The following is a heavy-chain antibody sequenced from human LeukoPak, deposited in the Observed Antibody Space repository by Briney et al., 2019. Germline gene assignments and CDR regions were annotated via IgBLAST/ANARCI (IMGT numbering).Heavy chain of an antibody. CDR1: GFTFSSYW. Sequence: GGSLRLSCAASGFTFSSYWMSWVRQAPGKGLEWVSAISGSGGSTYYAGSVKGRFTISRDNSKNTLYLQMNSLRAEDTAVYYCARDSGSGWYQYFDYWGQGTLVTVSS. CDR2: ISGSGGST. D-gene: IGHD6-19*01. J-gene: IGHJ4*02. V-gene: IGHV3-23*01. CDR3: ARDSGSGWYQYFDY.